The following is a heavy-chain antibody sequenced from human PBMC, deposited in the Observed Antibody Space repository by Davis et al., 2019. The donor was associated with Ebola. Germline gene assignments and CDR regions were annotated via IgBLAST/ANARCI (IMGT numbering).Heavy chain of an antibody. CDR1: GFTFSSYS. J-gene: IGHJ5*02. D-gene: IGHD3-3*01. V-gene: IGHV3-48*01. CDR3: ARAGYFGVVIP. CDR2: ISSSSSTI. Sequence: GESLKISCAASGFTFSSYSMNWVRQAPGKGLEWVSYISSSSSTIDYADSVKGRFTISRDNAKNSLYLQMNSLRAEDTAVYYCARAGYFGVVIPWGQGTLVTVSS.